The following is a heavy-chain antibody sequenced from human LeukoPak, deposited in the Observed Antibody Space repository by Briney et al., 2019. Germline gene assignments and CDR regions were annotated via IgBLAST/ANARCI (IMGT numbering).Heavy chain of an antibody. V-gene: IGHV4-59*08. CDR2: IYYSGST. CDR3: ARRGHGWYGY. Sequence: PSETLSLTCTVSGGSISSYYWSWIRQPPGKGLEWIGYIYYSGSTNYDPSLKSRVTISVDTSKNQFSLKLSSVTAADTAVYYCARRGHGWYGYWGQGTLVTVSS. D-gene: IGHD6-19*01. J-gene: IGHJ4*02. CDR1: GGSISSYY.